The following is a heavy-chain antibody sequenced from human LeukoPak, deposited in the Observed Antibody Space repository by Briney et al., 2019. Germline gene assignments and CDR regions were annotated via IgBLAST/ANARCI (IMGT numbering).Heavy chain of an antibody. Sequence: GGSLRLSCAASGFTFSSYVMTWVRQAPGKGLEWVSYISSSSSTIYYADSVKGRFTISRDNAKNSLYLQMNSLRAEDTAVYYCARAGYSYGRYYYYMDVWGKGTTVTVSS. CDR3: ARAGYSYGRYYYYMDV. J-gene: IGHJ6*03. V-gene: IGHV3-48*01. D-gene: IGHD5-18*01. CDR2: ISSSSSTI. CDR1: GFTFSSYV.